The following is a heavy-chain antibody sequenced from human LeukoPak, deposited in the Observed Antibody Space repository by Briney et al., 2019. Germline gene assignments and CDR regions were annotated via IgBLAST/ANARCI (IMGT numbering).Heavy chain of an antibody. V-gene: IGHV4-39*07. J-gene: IGHJ6*02. CDR2: IYYSGST. CDR1: GGSISSSSYY. D-gene: IGHD6-13*01. Sequence: SETLSLTCTVSGGSISSSSYYWGWIRQPPGKGLEWIGSIYYSGSTYYNPSLKSRVTISVDTSKNQFSLKLSSVTAADTAVYYCARDSRQLVPNYYYYGMDVWGQGTTVTVSS. CDR3: ARDSRQLVPNYYYYGMDV.